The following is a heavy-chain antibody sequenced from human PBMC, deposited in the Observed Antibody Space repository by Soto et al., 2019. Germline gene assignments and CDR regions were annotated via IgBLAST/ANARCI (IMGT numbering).Heavy chain of an antibody. J-gene: IGHJ6*02. CDR2: ISYDGSNK. D-gene: IGHD3-3*01. V-gene: IGHV3-30-3*01. Sequence: PGGSLRLSCAASGFTFSIYAMHWVRQAPGKGLEWVAVISYDGSNKYYADSVKGRFTISRDNSKNTLYLQMNSLRAEDTAVYYCARDPHYDFWSGYWELNYYYYYGMDVWGQGTTVTVSS. CDR3: ARDPHYDFWSGYWELNYYYYYGMDV. CDR1: GFTFSIYA.